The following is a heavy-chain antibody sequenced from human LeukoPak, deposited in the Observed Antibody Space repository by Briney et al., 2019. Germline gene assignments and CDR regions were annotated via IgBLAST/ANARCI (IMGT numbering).Heavy chain of an antibody. CDR3: ASQRGYSYDIDN. CDR2: IYYSGYT. D-gene: IGHD5-18*01. V-gene: IGHV4-59*01. J-gene: IGHJ4*02. CDR1: GGSISSYY. Sequence: AETLSLTCTVSGGSISSYYWSWIRQPPGKGLEWIGYIYYSGYTNYNPPLQSRVTISVDPSKNQFSLKLSSVTAADTAVYYCASQRGYSYDIDNWGQGTLVTVSS.